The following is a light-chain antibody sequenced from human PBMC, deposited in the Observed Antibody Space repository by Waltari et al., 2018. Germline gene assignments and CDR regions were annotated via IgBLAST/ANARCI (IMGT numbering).Light chain of an antibody. CDR1: HSVNSF. V-gene: IGKV3-11*01. Sequence: EVVLTQSPATLSLSPGARATLSCRASHSVNSFLAWYQQKPGQAPRLLIYDASNRATGIPARFSGSASGTDFTLTISSLEPEDFAVYYCQQRANWPYTFGRGTELEIK. CDR2: DAS. CDR3: QQRANWPYT. J-gene: IGKJ2*01.